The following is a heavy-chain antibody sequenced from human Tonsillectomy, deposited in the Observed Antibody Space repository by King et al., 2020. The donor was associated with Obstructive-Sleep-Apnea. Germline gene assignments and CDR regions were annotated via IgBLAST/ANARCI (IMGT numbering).Heavy chain of an antibody. Sequence: VQLVESGAEVKKPGASVKVSCKASGYTFTSYDINWVRQATGQGLEWMGWMNPNSGNTGYAQKFQGRVTMTRNTSISTAYMELSSLRSEDTAVYYCAGGWGGGNNYYYYGMDVWGQGTTVTVSS. D-gene: IGHD3-16*01. V-gene: IGHV1-8*01. CDR1: GYTFTSYD. CDR3: AGGWGGGNNYYYYGMDV. CDR2: MNPNSGNT. J-gene: IGHJ6*02.